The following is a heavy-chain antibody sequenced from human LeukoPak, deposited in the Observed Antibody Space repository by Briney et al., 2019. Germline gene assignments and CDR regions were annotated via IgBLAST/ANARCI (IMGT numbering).Heavy chain of an antibody. V-gene: IGHV3-30*18. D-gene: IGHD6-13*01. CDR1: GFTFSSYG. Sequence: GGSLRLSCAASGFTFSSYGMHWVRQAPGKGLEWVAVISYDGSNKYYADSVKGRFTISRDNSKNTLYLQMNSLRAEDTAVYYCAKAGSWCGRAIDYWGQGTLVTVSS. CDR2: ISYDGSNK. CDR3: AKAGSWCGRAIDY. J-gene: IGHJ4*02.